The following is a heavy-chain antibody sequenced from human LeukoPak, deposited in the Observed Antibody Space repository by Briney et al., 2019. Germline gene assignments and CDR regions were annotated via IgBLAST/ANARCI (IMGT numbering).Heavy chain of an antibody. V-gene: IGHV4-61*08. J-gene: IGHJ6*02. D-gene: IGHD6-13*01. Sequence: PSETLSLTCTVSGGSISSGGYYWSWIRQHPGKGLEWIGYIYYSGSTNYNPSLKSRVTISVDTSKNQFSLKLSSVTAADTAVYYCARDSSSWYAKAGYYGMDVWGQGTTVTVSS. CDR1: GGSISSGGYY. CDR3: ARDSSSWYAKAGYYGMDV. CDR2: IYYSGST.